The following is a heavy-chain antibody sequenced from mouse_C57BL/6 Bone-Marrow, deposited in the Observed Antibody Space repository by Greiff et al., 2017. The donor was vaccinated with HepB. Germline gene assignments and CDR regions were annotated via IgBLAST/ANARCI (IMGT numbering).Heavy chain of an antibody. V-gene: IGHV1-75*01. CDR2: IFPGSGST. Sequence: VMLVESGPELVKPGASVKISCKASGYTFTDYYINWVKQRPGQGLEWIGWIFPGSGSTYYNEKFKGKATLTVDKSSSTAYMLLSSLTSEDSAVYFCARAGYAVAPWFAYWGQGTLVTVSA. J-gene: IGHJ3*01. CDR3: ARAGYAVAPWFAY. CDR1: GYTFTDYY. D-gene: IGHD2-2*01.